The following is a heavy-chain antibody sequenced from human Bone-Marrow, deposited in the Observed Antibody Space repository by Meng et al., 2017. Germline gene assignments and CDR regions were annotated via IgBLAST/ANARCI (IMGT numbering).Heavy chain of an antibody. CDR1: GYTFTGYY. CDR3: AREDNTPSTPHYYGAGGYLYNWFDT. CDR2: INPNSGGT. V-gene: IGHV1-2*02. D-gene: IGHD3-10*01. Sequence: ASVKVSCKASGYTFTGYYMHWVRQAPGQGLEWMGWINPNSGGTNYAQKFQGRVTMTRDTSISTAYMELSRLRSDDTAVYYCAREDNTPSTPHYYGAGGYLYNWFDTWGQGTLVTVSS. J-gene: IGHJ5*02.